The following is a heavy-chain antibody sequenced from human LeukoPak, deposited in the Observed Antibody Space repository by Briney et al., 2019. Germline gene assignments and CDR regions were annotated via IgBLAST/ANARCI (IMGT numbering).Heavy chain of an antibody. CDR1: GFTFSSYA. J-gene: IGHJ4*02. V-gene: IGHV3-23*01. Sequence: PGGSLRLSCAASGFTFSSYAMSWVRQAPGKGLEWVSAISGSGGSTYYADSVKGRFTISRDNSKNTLYLQMNSLRAEDTAVYYCAKDGGITMVRGVSYVDYWGQGTLVTVSS. D-gene: IGHD3-10*01. CDR2: ISGSGGST. CDR3: AKDGGITMVRGVSYVDY.